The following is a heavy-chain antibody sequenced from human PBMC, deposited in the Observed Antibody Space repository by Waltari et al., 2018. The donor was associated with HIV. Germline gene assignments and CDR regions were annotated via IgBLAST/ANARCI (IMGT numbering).Heavy chain of an antibody. D-gene: IGHD3-10*01. CDR3: VRNLWFGEIRWFDP. CDR1: GGSFTSYY. CDR2: FYYTGNT. Sequence: QVQLQESGPGLVRPSETLSLTCTVSGGSFTSYYWTWVRQAAGKGREWIGRFYYTGNTNYNPSLKSRVTMSVDTYNNQFSLRLSSVTAADTAVYYCVRNLWFGEIRWFDPWGQGTLVTVSS. V-gene: IGHV4-4*07. J-gene: IGHJ5*02.